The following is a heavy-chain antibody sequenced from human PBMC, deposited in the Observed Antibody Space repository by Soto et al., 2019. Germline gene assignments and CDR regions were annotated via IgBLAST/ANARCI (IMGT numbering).Heavy chain of an antibody. V-gene: IGHV1-69*13. D-gene: IGHD1-1*01. J-gene: IGHJ3*02. Sequence: GASVKVSCKGCGGSFSSYDISWVRQAPGQGLEWTGGIIPIFGTANYTQKFQGRVTITADESTSTAYMELSSLRSEDTAVYYCARVTLEGGHDAFDIWGQGTMVTVSS. CDR1: GGSFSSYD. CDR2: IIPIFGTA. CDR3: ARVTLEGGHDAFDI.